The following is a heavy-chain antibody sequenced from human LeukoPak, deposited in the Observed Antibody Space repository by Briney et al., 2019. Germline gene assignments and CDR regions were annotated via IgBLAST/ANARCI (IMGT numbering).Heavy chain of an antibody. V-gene: IGHV1-24*01. J-gene: IGHJ4*02. CDR1: GYKLTELS. CDR3: ATYDSSGLLDF. D-gene: IGHD3-22*01. Sequence: ASVKVSCKVSGYKLTELSIHWVREAPGKGLEWVGGFDPADEKTIYAQKFQGRVTMTEDTSTDTAHMELSSLRSEDTALYYCATYDSSGLLDFWGQGTLSPSP. CDR2: FDPADEKT.